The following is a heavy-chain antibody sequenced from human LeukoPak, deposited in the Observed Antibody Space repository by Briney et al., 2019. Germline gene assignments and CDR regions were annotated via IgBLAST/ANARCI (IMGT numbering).Heavy chain of an antibody. J-gene: IGHJ3*02. V-gene: IGHV3-48*03. Sequence: AGGSLRLSCAASGFTFSTYEMNWVRQAPGKGLEWVSYISSSDNTIYYADSGKGRFTISRDNAKSSLYLQTNSHRVEDTAVYYCTRGGNTGYYYNAFDIWGQGTMVTVSS. D-gene: IGHD3-22*01. CDR3: TRGGNTGYYYNAFDI. CDR1: GFTFSTYE. CDR2: ISSSDNTI.